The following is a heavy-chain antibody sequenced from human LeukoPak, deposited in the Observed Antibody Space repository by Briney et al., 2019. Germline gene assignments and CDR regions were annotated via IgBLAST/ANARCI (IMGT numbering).Heavy chain of an antibody. J-gene: IGHJ6*02. D-gene: IGHD3-9*01. CDR2: INAGNGNT. CDR3: ARESELRYFDWLVYYYYGMDV. CDR1: GYTFTSYA. V-gene: IGHV1-3*01. Sequence: ASVKVSCKASGYTFTSYAMHWVRQAPGQRLEWMGWINAGNGNTKYSQKFQGRVTMTRDTSISTAYMELSRLRSDDTAVYYCARESELRYFDWLVYYYYGMDVWGQGTTVTVSS.